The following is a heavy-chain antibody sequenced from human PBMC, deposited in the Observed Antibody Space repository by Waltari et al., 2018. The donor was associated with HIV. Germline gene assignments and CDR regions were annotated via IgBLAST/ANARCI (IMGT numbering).Heavy chain of an antibody. CDR1: NFSISAKH. J-gene: IGHJ5*02. D-gene: IGHD3-22*01. CDR2: IYPDDTT. CDR3: ATGVRYYGP. Sequence: EVLLAESGGRFIRPGGSLGLSCQASNFSISAKHVTWIRQAPGGSLEWVAVIYPDDTTHYADSVSGRFTISRAKSRTTVFLLMNSLFVDDTATYFCATGVRYYGPWGQGTRVTVSS. V-gene: IGHV3-53*01.